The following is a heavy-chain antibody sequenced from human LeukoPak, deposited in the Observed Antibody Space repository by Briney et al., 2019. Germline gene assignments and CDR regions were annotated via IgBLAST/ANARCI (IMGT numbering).Heavy chain of an antibody. CDR2: ITSSSSFI. D-gene: IGHD6-19*01. Sequence: GGSLRLSCAASGFTFSSFNMNWVRQAPGKGLEWVSSITSSSSFIYYGASVKGRFTISRDNAKNSLFLQMNSLRAEDTAVYYCARASWYSSGWYEDSPFDYWGQGTLVTVSS. CDR3: ARASWYSSGWYEDSPFDY. V-gene: IGHV3-21*01. J-gene: IGHJ4*02. CDR1: GFTFSSFN.